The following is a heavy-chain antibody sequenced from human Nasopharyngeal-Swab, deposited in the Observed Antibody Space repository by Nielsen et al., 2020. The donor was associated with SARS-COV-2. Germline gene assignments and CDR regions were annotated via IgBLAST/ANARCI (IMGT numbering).Heavy chain of an antibody. V-gene: IGHV4-61*01. CDR3: ARDHYGSGSPSMDV. CDR2: IYYSGST. CDR1: GGSVSSGSYY. D-gene: IGHD3-10*01. J-gene: IGHJ6*02. Sequence: SETLSLTCTVSGGSVSSGSYYWSWIRPPPGKGLEWSGYIYYSGSTKYNPSLKSRVTISVDTSKNQFSLKLSSVTAADTAVYYCARDHYGSGSPSMDVWGQGTTVTVSS.